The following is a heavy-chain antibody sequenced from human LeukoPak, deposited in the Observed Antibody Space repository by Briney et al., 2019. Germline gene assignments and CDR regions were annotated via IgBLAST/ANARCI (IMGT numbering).Heavy chain of an antibody. Sequence: GGSLRLSCAASGFTFSSYEMNWVRQAPGKGLEWVSYISSSGSTIYYADSVKGRFTISRDNAKNSLYLQMNSLRAEGTAVYHCARDAYYYDSSGLRWGQGTLVTVSS. CDR2: ISSSGSTI. CDR1: GFTFSSYE. CDR3: ARDAYYYDSSGLR. J-gene: IGHJ4*02. D-gene: IGHD3-22*01. V-gene: IGHV3-48*03.